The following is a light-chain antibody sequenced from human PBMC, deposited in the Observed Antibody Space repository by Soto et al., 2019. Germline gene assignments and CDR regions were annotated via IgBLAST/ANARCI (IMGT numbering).Light chain of an antibody. CDR2: DVT. V-gene: IGLV2-8*01. CDR1: SSDIGGYNS. Sequence: QSVLTQSPSASGSPGQSVTISCTGTSSDIGGYNSVSWYQQHPGKAPKVMIYDVTKRPSGVPDRFSGSKSGNTASLTVSALQPEDEADYCCSSYTDRKTLVFGTRTKVTVL. J-gene: IGLJ1*01. CDR3: SSYTDRKTLV.